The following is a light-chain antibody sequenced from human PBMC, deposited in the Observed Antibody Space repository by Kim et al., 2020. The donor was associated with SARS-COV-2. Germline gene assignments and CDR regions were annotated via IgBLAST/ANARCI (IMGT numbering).Light chain of an antibody. CDR2: DAS. J-gene: IGKJ4*01. CDR3: QQCSSWPLT. V-gene: IGKV3-11*01. Sequence: WSPGDRATLSCRASQSVGSYLAWYQQKPGKAPRLLIYDASNRATGIPVRFSGSGSGTDFTLTISSLEPEDFAIYYCQQCSSWPLTFGGGTKVDIK. CDR1: QSVGSY.